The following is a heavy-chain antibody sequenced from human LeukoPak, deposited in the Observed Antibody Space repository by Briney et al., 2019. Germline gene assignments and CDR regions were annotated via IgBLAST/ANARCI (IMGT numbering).Heavy chain of an antibody. CDR2: IYYSGST. CDR1: GGSISSSSYY. D-gene: IGHD3-10*01. V-gene: IGHV4-39*01. CDR3: ARHRGGGPYGSGRTYNWFDP. Sequence: SETLSLTCTVSGGSISSSSYYWGWIRQPPGKGLEWLGSIYYSGSTYYNPSLKSRVTISVDTSKNQFSLKLSSVTAADTAVYYCARHRGGGPYGSGRTYNWFDPWGQGTLVTVSS. J-gene: IGHJ5*02.